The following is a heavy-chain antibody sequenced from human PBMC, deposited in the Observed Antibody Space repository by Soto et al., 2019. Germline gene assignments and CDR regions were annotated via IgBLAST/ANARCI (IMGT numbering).Heavy chain of an antibody. CDR1: GFTFSSYG. Sequence: PGGSLRLSCAASGFTFSSYGMHWVRQAPGKGLEWVAVIWYDGSNKYYADSVKGRFTISRDNSKNTLYLQMNSLRAEDTAVYYCANIPGYSSSWPRLFDYWGQGTLVTVPQ. CDR2: IWYDGSNK. CDR3: ANIPGYSSSWPRLFDY. J-gene: IGHJ4*02. V-gene: IGHV3-33*06. D-gene: IGHD6-13*01.